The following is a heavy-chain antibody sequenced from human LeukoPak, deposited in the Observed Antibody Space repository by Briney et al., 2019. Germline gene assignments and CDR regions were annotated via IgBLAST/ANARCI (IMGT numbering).Heavy chain of an antibody. V-gene: IGHV3-9*01. CDR2: ISWNSGSI. CDR1: GFTFDDYA. Sequence: GGSLGLSCAASGFTFDDYAMHWVRQAPGKGLEWVSGISWNSGSIGYADSVKGRFTISRDNAKNSLYLQMNSLRAEDTALYYCAKYDYSNYYFDYWGQGTLVTVSS. CDR3: AKYDYSNYYFDY. D-gene: IGHD4-11*01. J-gene: IGHJ4*02.